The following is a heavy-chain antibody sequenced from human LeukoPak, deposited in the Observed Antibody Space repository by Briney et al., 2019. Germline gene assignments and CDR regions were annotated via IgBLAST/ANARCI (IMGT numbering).Heavy chain of an antibody. CDR3: ACTMVRGVMASSARDDDAFDI. J-gene: IGHJ3*02. CDR2: IYTSGST. Sequence: SETLSLTCTVSGGSISSGSYYWSWIRQPAGKGLEWIGRIYTSGSTNYNPSLKSRVTISVDTSKNQFSLKLSSVTAADTAVYYCACTMVRGVMASSARDDDAFDIWGQGTMVTISS. CDR1: GGSISSGSYY. V-gene: IGHV4-61*02. D-gene: IGHD3-10*01.